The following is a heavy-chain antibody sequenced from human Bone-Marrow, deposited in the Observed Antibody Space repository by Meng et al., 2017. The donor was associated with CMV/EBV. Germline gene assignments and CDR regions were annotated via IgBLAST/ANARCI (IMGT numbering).Heavy chain of an antibody. V-gene: IGHV3-33*06. D-gene: IGHD1-26*01. Sequence: GGSLRLSCAASGFTFSSYSMNWVRQAPGKGLEWVADIWYDGSDQYYADSLRARFTISRDNSKNTLYLQMDSLRADDTGVYYCAKDLLLGTYGLGIDLWGQGTLVTVSS. CDR1: GFTFSSYS. CDR2: IWYDGSDQ. CDR3: AKDLLLGTYGLGIDL. J-gene: IGHJ5*02.